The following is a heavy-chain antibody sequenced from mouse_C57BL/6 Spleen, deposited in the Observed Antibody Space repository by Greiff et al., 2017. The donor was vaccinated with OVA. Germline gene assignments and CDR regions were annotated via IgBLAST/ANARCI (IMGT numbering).Heavy chain of an antibody. CDR2: IYPGSGST. CDR3: ASGYSSAGAMDY. Sequence: QVQLKEPGAELVKPGASVKMSCKASGYTFTSYWITWVKQRPGQGLEWIGDIYPGSGSTNYNEKFKSKATLTVDTSSSTAYMQLSSLTSEDSAVYYCASGYSSAGAMDYWGQGTSVTVSS. CDR1: GYTFTSYW. J-gene: IGHJ4*01. D-gene: IGHD3-2*02. V-gene: IGHV1-55*01.